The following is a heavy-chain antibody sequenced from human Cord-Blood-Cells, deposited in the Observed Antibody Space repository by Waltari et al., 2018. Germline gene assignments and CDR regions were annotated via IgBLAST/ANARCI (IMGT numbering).Heavy chain of an antibody. CDR3: ARVKCSGGSCYSAFDI. CDR2: IYYRGRT. D-gene: IGHD2-15*01. V-gene: IGHV4-59*01. CDR1: GGSISSYY. Sequence: QVQLQESGPGLVKPSETLSLTCTVSGGSISSYYWSWIRQPPGKGLEWIGYIYYRGRTNYHPSPKSRVTISVDTSKNQFSLKLSSVTAADTAVYYCARVKCSGGSCYSAFDIWGQGTMVTVSS. J-gene: IGHJ3*02.